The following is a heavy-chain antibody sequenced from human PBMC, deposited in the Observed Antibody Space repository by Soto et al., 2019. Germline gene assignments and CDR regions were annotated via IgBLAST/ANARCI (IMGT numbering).Heavy chain of an antibody. V-gene: IGHV1-24*01. J-gene: IGHJ4*02. CDR3: ATVGAMRGTLPNWRYLDS. CDR1: GYTLTELS. CDR2: FDPEDGET. Sequence: ASVKVSCKVSGYTLTELSMHWVRQAPGKGLEWMGGFDPEDGETIYAQKFQGRVTMTEDTSTDTAYMELSSLRSEDTAVYYCATVGAMRGTLPNWRYLDSWGQETLLTVSS. D-gene: IGHD3-3*01.